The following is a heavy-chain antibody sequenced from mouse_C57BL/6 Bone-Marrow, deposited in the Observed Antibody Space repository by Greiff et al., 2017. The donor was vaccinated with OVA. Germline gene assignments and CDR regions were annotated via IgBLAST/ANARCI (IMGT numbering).Heavy chain of an antibody. J-gene: IGHJ4*01. V-gene: IGHV1-64*01. D-gene: IGHD2-10*02. Sequence: QVQLQQPGAELVKPGASVKLSCKASGYTFTSYWMHWVKQRPGQGLEWIGMIHPNSGSTNYNEKFKSKATLTVDNSYSTAYMQLSSLTSEDSAVYYCAREYGNRPYYAMDYWGQGTSVTVSS. CDR2: IHPNSGST. CDR3: AREYGNRPYYAMDY. CDR1: GYTFTSYW.